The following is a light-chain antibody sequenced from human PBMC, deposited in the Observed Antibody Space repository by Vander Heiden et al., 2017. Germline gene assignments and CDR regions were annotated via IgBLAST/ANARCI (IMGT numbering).Light chain of an antibody. CDR3: QLWDSNSDHVV. V-gene: IGLV3-21*03. Sequence: FVMTLPPPASVAPGTSATITCGGNNIGSKSVHWYQQMPGQAPVVVVYDDDDRPSGIPERFSGSNSGNTATLTISRVEVGDEADYYCQLWDSNSDHVVFGGGTRLTVL. CDR1: NIGSKS. J-gene: IGLJ3*02. CDR2: DDD.